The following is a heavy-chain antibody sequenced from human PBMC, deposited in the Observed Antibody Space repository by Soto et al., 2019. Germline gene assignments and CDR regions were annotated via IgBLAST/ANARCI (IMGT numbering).Heavy chain of an antibody. Sequence: GSGPTLVNPTQTLTLTCTFSGFSLSTSGICVSWIRQPPGKALEWLALIDWDDDKYYSTSLKTRLTISKDTSKNQVVLTMTNMDPVDTATYYCARLIAVHPPSIAVADNGVYYYYGMDVWGQGTTVTVSS. CDR1: GFSLSTSGIC. D-gene: IGHD6-19*01. V-gene: IGHV2-70*01. CDR3: ARLIAVHPPSIAVADNGVYYYYGMDV. CDR2: IDWDDDK. J-gene: IGHJ6*02.